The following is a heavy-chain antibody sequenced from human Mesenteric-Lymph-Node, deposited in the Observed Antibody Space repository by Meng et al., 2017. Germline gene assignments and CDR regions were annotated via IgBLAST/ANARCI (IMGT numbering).Heavy chain of an antibody. Sequence: GESLKISCAASGFTFSSYSMNWVRQAPGKGLEWVSSISSSSSYIYYADSVKGRFTISRDNAKNTVYLQMNSLGAEDTAVYYCARGRTWQQWDYLLDHWGQGSLVTVSS. CDR3: ARGRTWQQWDYLLDH. J-gene: IGHJ4*02. CDR2: ISSSSSYI. CDR1: GFTFSSYS. V-gene: IGHV3-21*06. D-gene: IGHD5-24*01.